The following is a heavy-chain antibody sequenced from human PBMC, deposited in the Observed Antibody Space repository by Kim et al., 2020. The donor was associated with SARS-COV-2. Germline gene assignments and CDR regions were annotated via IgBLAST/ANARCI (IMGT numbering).Heavy chain of an antibody. D-gene: IGHD2-2*02. CDR3: ARVDIVVVPAAIPRTASTTVTYYFDY. CDR1: GFTFSSYW. Sequence: GGSLRLSCAASGFTFSSYWMSWVRQAPGKGLEWVANIKQDGSEKYYVDSVKGRFTISRDNAKNSLYLQMNSLRAEDTAVYYCARVDIVVVPAAIPRTASTTVTYYFDYWGQGTLVTVSS. J-gene: IGHJ4*02. V-gene: IGHV3-7*01. CDR2: IKQDGSEK.